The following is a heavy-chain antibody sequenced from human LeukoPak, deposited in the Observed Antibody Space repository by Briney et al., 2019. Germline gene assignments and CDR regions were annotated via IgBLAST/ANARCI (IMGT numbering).Heavy chain of an antibody. J-gene: IGHJ4*02. CDR1: GFTFSSYS. V-gene: IGHV3-21*01. D-gene: IGHD6-13*01. Sequence: GGSLRLSCAASGFTFSSYSMNWVCQAPGKGLEWVSSISSSGRYTYYSDSVKGRFTISRDNAKNSLYLQMNSLRAEDTAVYYCARVAEAAAFDYWGQGTLVTVSS. CDR3: ARVAEAAAFDY. CDR2: ISSSGRYT.